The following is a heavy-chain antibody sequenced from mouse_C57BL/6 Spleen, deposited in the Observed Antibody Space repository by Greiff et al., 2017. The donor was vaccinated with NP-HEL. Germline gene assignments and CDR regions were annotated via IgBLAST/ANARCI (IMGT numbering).Heavy chain of an antibody. CDR2: IYPRSGNT. CDR1: GYTFTSYG. Sequence: QVQLKESGAELARPGASVKLSCKASGYTFTSYGISWVKQRTGQGLEWIGEIYPRSGNTYYNEKFKGKATLTADKSSSTAYMELRSLTSEDSAVYFCASRNLYYFDYWGQGTTLTVSS. V-gene: IGHV1-81*01. J-gene: IGHJ2*01. CDR3: ASRNLYYFDY.